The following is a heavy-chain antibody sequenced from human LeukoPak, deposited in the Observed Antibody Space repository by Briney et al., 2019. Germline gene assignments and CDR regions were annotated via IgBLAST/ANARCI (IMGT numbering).Heavy chain of an antibody. D-gene: IGHD2-15*01. CDR2: IKQDGSEK. V-gene: IGHV3-7*01. J-gene: IGHJ4*02. CDR1: GFTFSSYE. Sequence: GGSLRLSCAASGFTFSSYEMNWVRQAPGKGLEWVANIKQDGSEKYYVDSVKGRFTISRDNAKNSLYLQMNSLRAEDTAVYYCAMSKGYCSGGSCYPGYFDYWGQGTLVTVSS. CDR3: AMSKGYCSGGSCYPGYFDY.